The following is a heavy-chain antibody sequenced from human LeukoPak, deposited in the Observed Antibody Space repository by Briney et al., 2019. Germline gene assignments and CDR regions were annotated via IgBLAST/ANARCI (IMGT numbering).Heavy chain of an antibody. J-gene: IGHJ5*02. CDR1: GFTFSSYA. D-gene: IGHD3-3*01. CDR3: AKYPRYDFWSGYSNWFDP. CDR2: ISGSGGST. V-gene: IGHV3-23*01. Sequence: GGSLRLSCAASGFTFSSYAMSWVRQAPGKGLEWVSAISGSGGSTYYADSVKGRFTISRDNSKNTLYLQMNSLRAEDTAVYYCAKYPRYDFWSGYSNWFDPWGQGTLVTVSS.